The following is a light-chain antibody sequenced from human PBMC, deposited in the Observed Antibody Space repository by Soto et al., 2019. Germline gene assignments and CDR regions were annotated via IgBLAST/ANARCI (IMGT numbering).Light chain of an antibody. V-gene: IGKV1-33*01. CDR3: QQYYSLPLT. CDR1: QGVVHC. CDR2: DIT. Sequence: DIQMTQSPSSLSASVGDRANITCQASQGVVHCLNCYQVKPGKAPHLLIYDITTLETGVPLRFSGSGFGSDFTLTINSLQAEDMATYYCQQYYSLPLTFGEGTKVEIK. J-gene: IGKJ4*01.